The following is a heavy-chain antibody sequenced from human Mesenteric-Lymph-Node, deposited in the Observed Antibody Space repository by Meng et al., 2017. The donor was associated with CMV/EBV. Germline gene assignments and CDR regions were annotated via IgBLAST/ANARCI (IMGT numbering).Heavy chain of an antibody. D-gene: IGHD3-3*01. Sequence: GESLKISCAASGFTFSSYAMSWVRQAPGKGLEWVSVIYSGGSSTYYADSVKGRFTISRDNSKNTLYLQMNSLRAEDTAVYYCARGNVVEWLFNYYGVDVWGQGTTVTVSS. CDR3: ARGNVVEWLFNYYGVDV. CDR1: GFTFSSYA. J-gene: IGHJ6*02. CDR2: IYSGGSST. V-gene: IGHV3-23*03.